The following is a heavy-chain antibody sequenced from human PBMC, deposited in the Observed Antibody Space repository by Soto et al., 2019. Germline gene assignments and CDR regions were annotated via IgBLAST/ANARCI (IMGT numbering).Heavy chain of an antibody. J-gene: IGHJ6*02. CDR2: ISWDGGST. CDR1: GFTFDDYA. Sequence: GGSLRLSCAASGFTFDDYAMHWVRQAPGKGLEWVSLISWDGGSTYYADSVKGRFTISRDNSKNSLYLQMNSLRAEDTALYYCAKDIARPTYYYGMDVWGQRTTVTVSS. D-gene: IGHD6-6*01. CDR3: AKDIARPTYYYGMDV. V-gene: IGHV3-43D*03.